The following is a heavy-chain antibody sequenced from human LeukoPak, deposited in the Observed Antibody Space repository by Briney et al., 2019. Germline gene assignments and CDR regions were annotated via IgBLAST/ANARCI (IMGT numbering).Heavy chain of an antibody. V-gene: IGHV3-23*01. CDR2: MSGSGGST. Sequence: GGSLRLSCAASGFTFSSYTMSWVRQSPGKGLEWVSSMSGSGGSTYYADSVKGRFTISRDNSKNTLYLQMNSLRAEDTAVYYCAKVPSASRCYSCGEYAAYWGQGTLVTVSS. J-gene: IGHJ4*02. CDR3: AKVPSASRCYSCGEYAAY. D-gene: IGHD2-15*01. CDR1: GFTFSSYT.